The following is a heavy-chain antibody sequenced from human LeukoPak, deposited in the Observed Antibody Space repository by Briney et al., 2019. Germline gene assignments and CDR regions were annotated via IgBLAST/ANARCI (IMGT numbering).Heavy chain of an antibody. J-gene: IGHJ4*02. Sequence: GGSLRLSCADSGFTFSDEYISWIRQAPGKGLEWVSYVSNSGSYTNYADSVKGRFTISRDNAKSSLYLQMNSVRAEDTAVYYCVRSRGAGPGAHFDYWGQGTLVTVSS. CDR2: VSNSGSYT. V-gene: IGHV3-11*03. D-gene: IGHD6-19*01. CDR1: GFTFSDEY. CDR3: VRSRGAGPGAHFDY.